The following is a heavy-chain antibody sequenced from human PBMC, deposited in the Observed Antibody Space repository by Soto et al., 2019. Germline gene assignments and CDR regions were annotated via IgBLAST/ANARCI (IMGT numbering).Heavy chain of an antibody. CDR1: GFTFSSYA. D-gene: IGHD2-2*01. CDR2: ISGSGGST. J-gene: IGHJ4*02. V-gene: IGHV3-23*01. Sequence: PGGSLRLSCAASGFTFSSYAMSWVRQAPGKGLEWVSAISGSGGSTYYADSVKGRFTISRDNSKNTLYLQMNSLRAEDTAVYYCAKASGIVVVPATTQWDYWGQGTLVTVSS. CDR3: AKASGIVVVPATTQWDY.